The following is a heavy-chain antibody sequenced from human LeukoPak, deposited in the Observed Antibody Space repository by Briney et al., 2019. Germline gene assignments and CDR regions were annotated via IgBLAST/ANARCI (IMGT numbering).Heavy chain of an antibody. CDR3: AKEGPIAAVGQIDY. Sequence: QPGGSLRLSCAASGFTFSSYAMSWVRQAPGKGLQWVSAISGSGGSSHYADSVKGRFTISRDNSKNTLHLQMNSLRAEDTAVYYCAKEGPIAAVGQIDYWGQGTLVTVSS. CDR2: ISGSGGSS. D-gene: IGHD6-13*01. CDR1: GFTFSSYA. V-gene: IGHV3-23*01. J-gene: IGHJ4*02.